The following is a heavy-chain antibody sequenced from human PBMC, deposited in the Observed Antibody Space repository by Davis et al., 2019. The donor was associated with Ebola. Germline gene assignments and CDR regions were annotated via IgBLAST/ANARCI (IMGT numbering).Heavy chain of an antibody. J-gene: IGHJ4*02. CDR2: INPTRGGT. CDR1: GYTFTDYY. Sequence: ASVKVSCKASGYTFTDYYIHWVRQAPGHGLEWMGWINPTRGGTNLAQEFQGRVTMTRDTSITTASMDLRKLTSDDTAVYYWGRVGGGGLLGPFDYWGQGTLVTVSS. CDR3: GRVGGGGLLGPFDY. V-gene: IGHV1-2*02. D-gene: IGHD1-26*01.